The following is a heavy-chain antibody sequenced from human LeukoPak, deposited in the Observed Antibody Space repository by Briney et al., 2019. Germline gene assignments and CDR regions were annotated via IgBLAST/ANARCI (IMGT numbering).Heavy chain of an antibody. CDR2: ISSSSSYI. V-gene: IGHV3-21*04. CDR3: AGYYYDSSRGFDL. J-gene: IGHJ5*02. Sequence: SGGSLRLSCAASGFTFSSYSMNWVRQAPGKGLEWVSSISSSSSYIYYADSVKGRFTISRDNAKNSLYLQMSSLRAEDTALYYCAGYYYDSSRGFDLWGQGTLVTVSA. D-gene: IGHD3-22*01. CDR1: GFTFSSYS.